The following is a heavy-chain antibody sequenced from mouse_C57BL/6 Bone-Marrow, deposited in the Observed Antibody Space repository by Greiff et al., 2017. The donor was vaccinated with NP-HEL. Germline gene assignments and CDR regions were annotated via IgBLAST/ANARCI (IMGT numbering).Heavy chain of an antibody. Sequence: EVNLVESGGGLVKPGGSLKLSCAASGFTFSDYGMHWVRQAPEKGLEWVAYISSGSSTIYYADTVKGRFTISRDNAKNTLFLQMTSLRSEDTAMYYCADFTTGFAYWGQGTLVTVSA. CDR1: GFTFSDYG. J-gene: IGHJ3*01. V-gene: IGHV5-17*01. CDR2: ISSGSSTI. CDR3: ADFTTGFAY. D-gene: IGHD1-1*01.